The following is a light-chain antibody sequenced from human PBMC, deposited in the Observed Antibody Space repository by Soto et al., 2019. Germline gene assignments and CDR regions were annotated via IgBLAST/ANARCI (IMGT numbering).Light chain of an antibody. CDR1: SSDVGGYNY. V-gene: IGLV2-14*03. CDR3: SSYTTSNTRQIV. Sequence: QSVLTQPASVSGSRGQSITISCTGTSSDVGGYNYVSWYQHHPGKAPKLMIYDVSNRPSGVSIRFSGSKSDNTASLTISGLQPEDEADYHCSSYTTSNTRQIVFGTGTQLTVL. CDR2: DVS. J-gene: IGLJ7*01.